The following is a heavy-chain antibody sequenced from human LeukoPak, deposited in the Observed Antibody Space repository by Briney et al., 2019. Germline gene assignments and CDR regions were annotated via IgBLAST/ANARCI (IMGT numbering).Heavy chain of an antibody. Sequence: GGSLRLSCAASGFTFSSYAMSWVRQAPGKGLEWVSAISGSGGSTYYADSVKGRFTISRDNAKNTLNLQMNSLRTEDTAVYYCARDLGQYYDTSDNWFDPWGQGTLVTVSS. J-gene: IGHJ5*02. D-gene: IGHD3-22*01. V-gene: IGHV3-23*01. CDR1: GFTFSSYA. CDR3: ARDLGQYYDTSDNWFDP. CDR2: ISGSGGST.